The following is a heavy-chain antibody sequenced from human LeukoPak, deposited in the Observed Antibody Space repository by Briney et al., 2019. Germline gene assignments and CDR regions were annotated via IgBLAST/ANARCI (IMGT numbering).Heavy chain of an antibody. V-gene: IGHV4-39*01. Sequence: PSETLSLTCTVSGGPISSSSYYWGWIRQPPGEGLEWIGSIYYSGSTYYNPSLKSRVTISVDTSKNQFSLKLSSVTAADTAVYYCARQGGSGSYYYFDYWGQGTLVTVSS. J-gene: IGHJ4*02. D-gene: IGHD3-10*01. CDR1: GGPISSSSYY. CDR2: IYYSGST. CDR3: ARQGGSGSYYYFDY.